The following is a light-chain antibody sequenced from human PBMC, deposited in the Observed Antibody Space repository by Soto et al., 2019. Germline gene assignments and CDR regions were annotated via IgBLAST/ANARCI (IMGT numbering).Light chain of an antibody. CDR3: QQYNNWPPART. Sequence: EIVLTQSPGTRSLSPGERATLSFRASQSVASRNLAWYQQKSGQAPRLLIYGASSRAIHTPDRFSGSGSGTDFTLTISRLEPEDFAVYYCQQYNNWPPARTFGQGTKVDI. CDR2: GAS. CDR1: QSVASRN. J-gene: IGKJ1*01. V-gene: IGKV3-20*01.